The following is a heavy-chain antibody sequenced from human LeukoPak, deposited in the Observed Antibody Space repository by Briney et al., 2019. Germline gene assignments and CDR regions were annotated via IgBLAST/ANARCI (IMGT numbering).Heavy chain of an antibody. V-gene: IGHV3-13*01. Sequence: GGSLRLSCAASGFTFSSYDMHWVRQATGKGLEWVSAIGTAGDTYYPGSVKGRFTISRENAKNSLYLQMNSLRAGDTAVYYCARGRNVYYFDYWGQGTLVTVSS. CDR3: ARGRNVYYFDY. CDR2: IGTAGDT. CDR1: GFTFSSYD. J-gene: IGHJ4*02.